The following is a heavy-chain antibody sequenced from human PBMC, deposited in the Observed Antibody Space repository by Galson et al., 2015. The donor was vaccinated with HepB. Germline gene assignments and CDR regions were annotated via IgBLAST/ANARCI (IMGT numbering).Heavy chain of an antibody. D-gene: IGHD6-19*01. J-gene: IGHJ3*02. V-gene: IGHV3-21*01. CDR1: GFTFSSYS. CDR2: ISSSSSYI. Sequence: SLRLSCAASGFTFSSYSMNWVRQAPGRGLEWVSSISSSSSYIYYADSVKGRFTISRDNAKNSLYLQMNSLRAEDTAVYYCARDLRAVAVHGDAFDIWGQGTMVTASS. CDR3: ARDLRAVAVHGDAFDI.